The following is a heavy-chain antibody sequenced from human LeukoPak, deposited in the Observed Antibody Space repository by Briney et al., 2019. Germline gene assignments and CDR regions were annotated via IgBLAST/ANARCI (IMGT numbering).Heavy chain of an antibody. D-gene: IGHD2-21*01. J-gene: IGHJ4*02. CDR3: ARDLFAPDY. CDR2: INPNGGTT. V-gene: IGHV1-46*01. CDR1: GYTFTSYY. Sequence: APVKVSFKASGYTFTSYYVRWVRQPPGQGIGWVGAINPNGGTTADAQKFQGRVTMTTDPSSSTVYMEVSSLTSEDSAVYYCARDLFAPDYWGQGTLVTVSS.